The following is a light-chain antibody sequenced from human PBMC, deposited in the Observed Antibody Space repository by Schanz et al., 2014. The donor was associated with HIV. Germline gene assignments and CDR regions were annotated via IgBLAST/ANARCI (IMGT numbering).Light chain of an antibody. CDR1: QIVSSSY. J-gene: IGKJ1*01. V-gene: IGKV3D-20*02. CDR3: QQYNNWPWT. CDR2: DAS. Sequence: EIVLTQSPGTLSLSPGERATLSCRASQIVSSSYLAWYQQKPGQAPRLLIYDASNRATGIPARFSGSGSGTDFTLTISSLEPEDFAVYYCQQYNNWPWTFGQGTKVEIK.